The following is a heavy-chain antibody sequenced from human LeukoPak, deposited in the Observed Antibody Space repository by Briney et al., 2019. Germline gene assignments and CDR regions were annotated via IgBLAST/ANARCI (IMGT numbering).Heavy chain of an antibody. CDR2: IRSEAYGRTT. D-gene: IGHD6-13*01. J-gene: IGHJ4*02. CDR1: EITFGDYT. Sequence: GGSLRLSCAASEITFGDYTMNWVRQAPGKGLEWVGFIRSEAYGRTTEYAASVKGRFTISRDDSKSIVYLQMNSLKIEDTAVYYCTRVPYSSSSEFGYWGQGTLVTVSS. V-gene: IGHV3-49*04. CDR3: TRVPYSSSSEFGY.